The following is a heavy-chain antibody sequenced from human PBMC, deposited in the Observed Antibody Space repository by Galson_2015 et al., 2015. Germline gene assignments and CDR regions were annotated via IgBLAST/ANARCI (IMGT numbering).Heavy chain of an antibody. CDR1: GFTFSSYG. Sequence: SLRLSCAASGFTFSSYGMTWVRQAPGKGLEWVSVISGNGGVTYYADSVKGRFTISRDNSKNTLYLEMNSLRVDDTAIFYCAREGGLCRLADYLDYWGQGTLVTVSS. V-gene: IGHV3-30*12. J-gene: IGHJ4*02. D-gene: IGHD3-16*01. CDR3: AREGGLCRLADYLDY. CDR2: ISGNGGVT.